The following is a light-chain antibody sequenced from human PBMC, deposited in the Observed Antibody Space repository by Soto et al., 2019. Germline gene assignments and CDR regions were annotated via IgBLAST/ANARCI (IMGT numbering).Light chain of an antibody. Sequence: QSVLTQPPSVSGAPGQRVTISCTGSSSNIGAGYDVHWYQRLSGTAPKLLIYGNSNRPSGVPDRFSGSKSGTSASLAITGLQAEDEADYYCQSYDSSLSGSVVFGGGTKLTVL. V-gene: IGLV1-40*01. CDR1: SSNIGAGYD. J-gene: IGLJ2*01. CDR3: QSYDSSLSGSVV. CDR2: GNS.